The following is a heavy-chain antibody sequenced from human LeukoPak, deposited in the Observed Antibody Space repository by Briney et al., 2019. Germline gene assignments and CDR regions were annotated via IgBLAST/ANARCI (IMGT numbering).Heavy chain of an antibody. J-gene: IGHJ4*02. D-gene: IGHD2-21*01. CDR3: ARASYCGTHCYYCFDY. Sequence: GGSLRLSCAVSGFTFSDYYMSWIRQAPGKGLEWLSYIRLSSNSVSYADSVKGRFTVSGDNAKNSLSLQMNSLRVDDTAVYYCARASYCGTHCYYCFDYWSQGTLVTVSS. CDR1: GFTFSDYY. V-gene: IGHV3-11*01. CDR2: IRLSSNSV.